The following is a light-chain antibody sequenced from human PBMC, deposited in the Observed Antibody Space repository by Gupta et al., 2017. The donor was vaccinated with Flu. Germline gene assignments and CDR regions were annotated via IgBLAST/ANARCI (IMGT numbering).Light chain of an antibody. J-gene: IGKJ2*01. V-gene: IGKV2-28*01. CDR2: LGS. CDR1: QSLLHRSGYNY. Sequence: DIVMTQSPLSLPVTPGEPASISCRSSQSLLHRSGYNYLDWYLQKPGQSPQLLIYLGSNRASGVPDRFSVSGSGTDFTLKISRVEAEDVGVYYCMQALQTPGTFGQGTKLEIK. CDR3: MQALQTPGT.